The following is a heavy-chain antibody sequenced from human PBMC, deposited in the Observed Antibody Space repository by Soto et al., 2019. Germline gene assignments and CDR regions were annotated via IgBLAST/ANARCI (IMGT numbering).Heavy chain of an antibody. D-gene: IGHD1-20*01. Sequence: SETLSLTCTISGGSISSGGYYWSWIRQHPGKGLEWIGDIYYSGSTYYNPSLKSRVTIPVDTSKNQFSLKLSSVTAADTAVYYCARDRANWNDESDAFDIWGQGTMVTVSS. CDR1: GGSISSGGYY. CDR3: ARDRANWNDESDAFDI. V-gene: IGHV4-31*03. CDR2: IYYSGST. J-gene: IGHJ3*02.